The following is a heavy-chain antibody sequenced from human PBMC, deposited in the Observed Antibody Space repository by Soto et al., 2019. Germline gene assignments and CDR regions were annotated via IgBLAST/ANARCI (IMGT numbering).Heavy chain of an antibody. CDR2: INYSGST. CDR1: GGSVSSGSYY. V-gene: IGHV4-31*03. D-gene: IGHD3-10*01. CDR3: ARDRLMGQYFGS. J-gene: IGHJ4*02. Sequence: SETLSLTCTVSGGSVSSGSYYWSWIRQPPGKGLEWIGNINYSGSTYYNPSLKSRVLMSVDASQNQFFLKLTSVTAADTAIYYCARDRLMGQYFGSWGQGTLVTVSS.